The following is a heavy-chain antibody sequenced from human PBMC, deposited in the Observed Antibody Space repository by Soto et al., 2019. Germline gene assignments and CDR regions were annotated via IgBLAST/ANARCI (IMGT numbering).Heavy chain of an antibody. V-gene: IGHV1-58*01. Sequence: SVKVSCKASGFTFTSSAVQWVRQARGQRLEWIGWIVVGSGNTNYAQKFQERVTITRDMSTSTAYMELSSLRSEDTAVYYCAAGYCSSTSCYHYYGMDVWGQGTTVTVS. D-gene: IGHD2-2*01. J-gene: IGHJ6*02. CDR2: IVVGSGNT. CDR3: AAGYCSSTSCYHYYGMDV. CDR1: GFTFTSSA.